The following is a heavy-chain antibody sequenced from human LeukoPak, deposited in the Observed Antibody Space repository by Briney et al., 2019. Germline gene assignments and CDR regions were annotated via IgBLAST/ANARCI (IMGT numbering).Heavy chain of an antibody. CDR1: GYTLTELS. V-gene: IGHV1-24*01. CDR3: ATRGCSGGSCYSYFDY. D-gene: IGHD2-15*01. J-gene: IGHJ4*02. CDR2: FDPEDGET. Sequence: GASVKVSCKLSGYTLTELSMHWVRPAPGKGLEWMGGFDPEDGETIYAQKFQGRVTMTEDTSTDTAYMELSSLRSEDTAVYYCATRGCSGGSCYSYFDYWGQGTLVTVSS.